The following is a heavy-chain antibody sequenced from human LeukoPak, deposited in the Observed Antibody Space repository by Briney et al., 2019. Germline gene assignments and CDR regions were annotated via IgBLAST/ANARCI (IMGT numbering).Heavy chain of an antibody. D-gene: IGHD3-10*01. V-gene: IGHV4-39*01. J-gene: IGHJ4*02. CDR3: ARYVVYGSGKYYFDY. Sequence: PSETLSLTSTFSGGSVSSTTYFWSWIRPPPGKGLEWIASINYSGSTYYNPSLKSRVTISVDTSENQFSLRLSSVTAADTAVYYCARYVVYGSGKYYFDYWGQGTLVTVSS. CDR2: INYSGST. CDR1: GGSVSSTTYF.